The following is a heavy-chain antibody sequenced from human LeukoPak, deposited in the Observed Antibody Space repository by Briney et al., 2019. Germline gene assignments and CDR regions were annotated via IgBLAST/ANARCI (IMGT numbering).Heavy chain of an antibody. V-gene: IGHV4-39*07. J-gene: IGHJ6*03. Sequence: SETLSLTCTVSGDSISTSNSYWGWIRQPPGKGLEWIGEINHSGSTNYNPSLKSRVTISVDTSKNQFSLKLSSVTAADAAVYYCARARGLYYDFWSGPTRTGYYMDVWGKGTTVTVSS. D-gene: IGHD3-3*01. CDR3: ARARGLYYDFWSGPTRTGYYMDV. CDR1: GDSISTSNSY. CDR2: INHSGST.